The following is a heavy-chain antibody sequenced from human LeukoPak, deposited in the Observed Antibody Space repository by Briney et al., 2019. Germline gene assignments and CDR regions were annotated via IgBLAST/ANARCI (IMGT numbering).Heavy chain of an antibody. D-gene: IGHD1-26*01. CDR3: ARPREGHPYSDFVD. Sequence: SETLSLTCTVSGGSISNYYWGWIRQPPGKGLEWIGYINYSGSTNYNPSLKSRVTMSVDTSKNHFPLNLSSVTAADTAVYYCARPREGHPYSDFVDWGQGTLVTVSS. CDR2: INYSGST. J-gene: IGHJ4*02. CDR1: GGSISNYY. V-gene: IGHV4-59*08.